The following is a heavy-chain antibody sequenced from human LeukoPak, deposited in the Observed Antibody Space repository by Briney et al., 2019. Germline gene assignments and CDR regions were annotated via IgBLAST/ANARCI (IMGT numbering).Heavy chain of an antibody. Sequence: GGSLRLSCAASGFTFCSYAMSWVHPAPGKGLEWVSAISGSGGSTYYADSVKGRFTISRDNSKNTLYLQMNSLRAEDKAVYYCAKDHQKFYDSSGXSXXXXXGMDVWGXGTTVTV. V-gene: IGHV3-23*01. CDR1: GFTFCSYA. D-gene: IGHD3-22*01. CDR3: AKDHQKFYDSSGXSXXXXXGMDV. CDR2: ISGSGGST. J-gene: IGHJ6*01.